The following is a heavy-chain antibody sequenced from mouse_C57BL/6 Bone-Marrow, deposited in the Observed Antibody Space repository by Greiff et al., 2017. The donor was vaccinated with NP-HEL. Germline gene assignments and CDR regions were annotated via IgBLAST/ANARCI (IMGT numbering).Heavy chain of an antibody. J-gene: IGHJ2*01. Sequence: QVQLQQSGAELARPGASVKMSCKASGYTFTSYTMHWVKQRPGQGLEWIGYINPSSGYTKYNQKFKDKATLTADKSSSTAYMQLSSLTSEDAAVYYCARGPSNYPLDYWGQGTTLTVSS. CDR1: GYTFTSYT. V-gene: IGHV1-4*01. CDR3: ARGPSNYPLDY. D-gene: IGHD2-1*01. CDR2: INPSSGYT.